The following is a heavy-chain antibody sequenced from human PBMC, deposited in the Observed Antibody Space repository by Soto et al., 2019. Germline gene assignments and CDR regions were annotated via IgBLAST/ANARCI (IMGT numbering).Heavy chain of an antibody. CDR1: GYSFAGYW. J-gene: IGHJ4*02. CDR2: IDPSDSQT. V-gene: IGHV5-10-1*01. D-gene: IGHD1-20*01. CDR3: ARHGNNWNLDY. Sequence: GESLTISWKGSGYSFAGYWCPWVSQKPGKGLEWMGRIDPSDSQTYYSPSFRGHVTISATKSITTVFLQWSSLRASDTAMYYCARHGNNWNLDYWGQGTLVTVSS.